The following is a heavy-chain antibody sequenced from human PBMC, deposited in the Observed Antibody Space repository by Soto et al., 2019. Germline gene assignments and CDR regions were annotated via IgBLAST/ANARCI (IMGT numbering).Heavy chain of an antibody. CDR3: APHVSCSVGSCPFDAFAI. V-gene: IGHV3-23*01. Sequence: EVQVLESGGGLVQPGGSLRLSCEGSGFTVSSHAMTWIRQAPGKGPEWVSTVTADGGTYYADSVKGRFAMSRDTSENTLYLQMNSLGAEDTAAYYGAPHVSCSVGSCPFDAFAIRGQGTMVPVSS. J-gene: IGHJ3*02. CDR1: GFTVSSHA. D-gene: IGHD2-15*01. CDR2: VTADGGT.